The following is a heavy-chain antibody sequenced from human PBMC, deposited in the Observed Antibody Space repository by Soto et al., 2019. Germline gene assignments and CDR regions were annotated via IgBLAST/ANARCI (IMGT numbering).Heavy chain of an antibody. CDR3: ARGSPQFWQRFDN. CDR1: GFTFRAYY. J-gene: IGHJ4*02. D-gene: IGHD3-3*01. Sequence: KPGGSLRLSCTASGFTFRAYYMNLIRQAPGKGLEWVSYISTGGSTIFYADSVKARFTISRDNDKNSLSLQMDSLGADDTGVYYFARGSPQFWQRFDNWGQGALVTVSS. V-gene: IGHV3-11*01. CDR2: ISTGGSTI.